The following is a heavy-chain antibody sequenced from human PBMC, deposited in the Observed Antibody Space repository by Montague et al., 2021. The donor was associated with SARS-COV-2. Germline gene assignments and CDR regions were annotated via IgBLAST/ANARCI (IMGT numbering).Heavy chain of an antibody. CDR2: IYYSGST. CDR3: ARGLYGSGSYYNWFDP. D-gene: IGHD3-10*01. J-gene: IGHJ5*02. V-gene: IGHV4-31*03. Sequence: TLSLTCTVSGGSIISGGYYWSWIRQHPGKDLEWIGYIYYSGSTYYNPSLKSRVTISVDTSKNQFSLKLSSVTAADTAVYHCARGLYGSGSYYNWFDPWGQGTLVTVSS. CDR1: GGSIISGGYY.